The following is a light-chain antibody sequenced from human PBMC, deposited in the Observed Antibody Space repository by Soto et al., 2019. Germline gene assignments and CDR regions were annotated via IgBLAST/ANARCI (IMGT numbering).Light chain of an antibody. CDR3: QQRSNWPPT. V-gene: IGKV3-11*01. Sequence: EIVLTQSPATLSLSPGEKATLSGRASQSVSNYLAWYQQNPGQAPRLLIYDTFPAATGVPARFSGSGFGTDFILAISSLEPGDFAVYYCQQRSNWPPTFGPGTKVDSK. CDR1: QSVSNY. J-gene: IGKJ3*01. CDR2: DTF.